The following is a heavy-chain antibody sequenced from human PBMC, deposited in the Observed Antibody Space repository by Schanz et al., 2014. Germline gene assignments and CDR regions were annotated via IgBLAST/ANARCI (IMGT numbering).Heavy chain of an antibody. CDR3: ARDTTWRLDL. D-gene: IGHD1-1*01. J-gene: IGHJ2*01. Sequence: QVQLQESGPGLVKPSQTLSLTCTVSGGSIRSGTYYWSWIRQPAGKALEWVGRVFPNGITNYNPSLKSRVPISRDTSKTQFSLQLPSLTAADTAVYYCARDTTWRLDLWGRGTLVTVSS. V-gene: IGHV4-61*02. CDR2: VFPNGIT. CDR1: GGSIRSGTYY.